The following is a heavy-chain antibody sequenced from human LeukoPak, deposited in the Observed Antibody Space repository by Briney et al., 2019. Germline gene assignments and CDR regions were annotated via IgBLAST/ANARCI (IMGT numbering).Heavy chain of an antibody. V-gene: IGHV4-59*08. Sequence: SETLSLTCIVSGGSISSYSWNWIRQSPGKGLEWVGYISHSGTTSYNSSLKSRVTISVDTSKNQLSLKLTSVTAADTAVYYCARWDDSAWGFGNWGPGTLVAVSS. CDR3: ARWDDSAWGFGN. CDR2: ISHSGTT. D-gene: IGHD6-19*01. J-gene: IGHJ4*02. CDR1: GGSISSYS.